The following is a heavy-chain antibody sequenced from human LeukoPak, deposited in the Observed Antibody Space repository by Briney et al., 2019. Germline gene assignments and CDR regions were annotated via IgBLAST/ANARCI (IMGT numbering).Heavy chain of an antibody. CDR1: GFTFSSYS. Sequence: PGGSLRLSCAASGFTFSSYSMNWVRQAPGKGLEWVSSISSSSSYIYYADSVKGRFTISRDNAKNSLYLQMNSLRAEDTAVYYCARDPHYDFWSGYYSHWYFDLWGRGTLVTVSS. V-gene: IGHV3-21*01. CDR2: ISSSSSYI. D-gene: IGHD3-3*01. CDR3: ARDPHYDFWSGYYSHWYFDL. J-gene: IGHJ2*01.